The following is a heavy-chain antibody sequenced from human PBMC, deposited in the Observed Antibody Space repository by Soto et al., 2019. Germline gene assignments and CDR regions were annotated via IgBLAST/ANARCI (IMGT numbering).Heavy chain of an antibody. CDR2: IDWDDDK. V-gene: IGHV2-70*11. CDR1: GFSLSTSGMC. J-gene: IGHJ4*02. Sequence: SGPTLVNPTQTLTLTCTISGFSLSTSGMCVSWIRQPPGKALEWLARIDWDDDKYYSTSLKTRLTISKDTSKNQVVLTMTNMDPVDTATYCCARMVDPGLGPYYFDYWGQGTLVTVSS. D-gene: IGHD1-26*01. CDR3: ARMVDPGLGPYYFDY.